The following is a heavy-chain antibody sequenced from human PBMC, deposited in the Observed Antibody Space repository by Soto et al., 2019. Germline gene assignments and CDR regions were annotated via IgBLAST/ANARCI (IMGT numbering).Heavy chain of an antibody. CDR3: AKDEGKGGIVVVITPHFDY. J-gene: IGHJ4*02. Sequence: GGSLRLSCAASGFTFSSYAMSWVRQAPGKGLEWVSAISGSGGSTYYADSVKGRFTISRDNSKNTLYLQMNSLRAEDTAVYYCAKDEGKGGIVVVITPHFDYWGQGTLVTVSS. CDR2: ISGSGGST. D-gene: IGHD3-22*01. CDR1: GFTFSSYA. V-gene: IGHV3-23*01.